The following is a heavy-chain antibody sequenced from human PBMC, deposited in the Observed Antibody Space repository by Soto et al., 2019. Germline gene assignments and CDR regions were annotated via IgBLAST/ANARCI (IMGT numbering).Heavy chain of an antibody. CDR1: GFTVSSNY. D-gene: IGHD6-19*01. Sequence: HPGGSLRLSCAASGFTVSSNYMNWVRQAPGKGLEWVSVIYSGGNTYYADSVRGRFTISRDNSRNTVFLQMNTLGAEDTAIYYCATFMTVTGPGWGRASEYWGQGTRVTVSS. J-gene: IGHJ4*02. CDR3: ATFMTVTGPGWGRASEY. V-gene: IGHV3-53*01. CDR2: IYSGGNT.